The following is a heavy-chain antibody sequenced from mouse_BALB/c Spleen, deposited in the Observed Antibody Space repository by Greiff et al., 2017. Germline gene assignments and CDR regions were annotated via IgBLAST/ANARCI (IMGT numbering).Heavy chain of an antibody. J-gene: IGHJ3*01. CDR2: ISYSGST. V-gene: IGHV3-2*02. Sequence: EVQLQQSGPGLVKPSQSLSLTCTVTGYSITSDYAWNWIRQFPGNKLEWMGYISYSGSTSYNPSLKSRISITRDTSKNQFFLQLNSVTTEDTATYYCARLGTATRFAYWGQGTLVTVSA. CDR3: ARLGTATRFAY. CDR1: GYSITSDYA. D-gene: IGHD1-2*01.